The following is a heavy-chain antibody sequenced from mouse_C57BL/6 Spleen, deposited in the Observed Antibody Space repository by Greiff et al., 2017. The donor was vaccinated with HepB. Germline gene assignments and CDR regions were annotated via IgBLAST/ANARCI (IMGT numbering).Heavy chain of an antibody. J-gene: IGHJ4*01. Sequence: VKLMESGPGLVAPSQSLSITCTVSGFSLTSYGVHWVRQPPGKGLEWLVVIWSDGSTTYNSALKSRLSISKDNSKSQVFLKMNSLQTDDTAMYYCAIDGYSPFAMDYWGQGTSVTVSS. V-gene: IGHV2-6*03. CDR3: AIDGYSPFAMDY. D-gene: IGHD2-3*01. CDR1: GFSLTSYG. CDR2: IWSDGST.